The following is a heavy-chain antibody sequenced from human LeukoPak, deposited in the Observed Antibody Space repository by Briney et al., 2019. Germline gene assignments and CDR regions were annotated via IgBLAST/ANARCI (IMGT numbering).Heavy chain of an antibody. V-gene: IGHV4-31*03. CDR3: ARVVVVVIAPFFDY. CDR1: GGSISSGGYY. D-gene: IGHD3-22*01. CDR2: IYYSGST. J-gene: IGHJ4*02. Sequence: SETLSLTCTVSGGSISSGGYYWSWIRQHPGKGLEWIGYIYYSGSTYYNPSLKSRVTISVDTSKNQFSLKLSSVTAADTAVYYCARVVVVVIAPFFDYWGQGTLVTVSS.